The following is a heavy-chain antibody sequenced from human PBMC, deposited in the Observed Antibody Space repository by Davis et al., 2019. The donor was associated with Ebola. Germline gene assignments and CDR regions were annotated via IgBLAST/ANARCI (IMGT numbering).Heavy chain of an antibody. CDR2: ISYDGRNT. J-gene: IGHJ4*02. CDR1: GFIFSSYV. CDR3: SSTDSSNWYLPY. Sequence: GESLKISCAASGFIFSSYVMHWVRQAPGKGLEWVALISYDGRNTYYADSVKGRFTISRDTDKNTVFLHMNNLRAEDTAVYYCSSTDSSNWYLPYWGQGILVTVSS. D-gene: IGHD6-13*01. V-gene: IGHV3-30*03.